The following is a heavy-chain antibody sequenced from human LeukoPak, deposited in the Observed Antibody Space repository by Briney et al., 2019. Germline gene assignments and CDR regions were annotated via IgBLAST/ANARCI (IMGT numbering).Heavy chain of an antibody. CDR1: GFTFRNYW. J-gene: IGHJ4*02. D-gene: IGHD2-21*02. V-gene: IGHV3-7*04. Sequence: GGSLRLSCAASGFTFRNYWMAWVRQAPGNGLECVANINQGGTENYYVDSVEGRFTISRDNAENSLYLQMNSLRAEDTAVYYCVRWSTAFDYWGQGALVTVSS. CDR2: INQGGTEN. CDR3: VRWSTAFDY.